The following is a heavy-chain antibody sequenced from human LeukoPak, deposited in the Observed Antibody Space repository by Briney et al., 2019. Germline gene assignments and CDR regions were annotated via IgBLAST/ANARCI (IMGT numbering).Heavy chain of an antibody. CDR3: AREPPLLWFGESNYGMDV. CDR2: ISYDGSNK. CDR1: GFTFISYA. Sequence: QAGGSLRLSCAASGFTFISYAMHWVRQAPGKGLEWVAVISYDGSNKYYADSVKGRFTISRDNSKNTLYLQMNSLRAEDTAVYYCAREPPLLWFGESNYGMDVWAKGTTVTVSS. D-gene: IGHD3-10*01. V-gene: IGHV3-30*04. J-gene: IGHJ6*04.